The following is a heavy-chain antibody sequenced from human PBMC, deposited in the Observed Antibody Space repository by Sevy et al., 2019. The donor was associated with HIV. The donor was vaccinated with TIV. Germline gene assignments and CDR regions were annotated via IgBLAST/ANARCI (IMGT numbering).Heavy chain of an antibody. CDR2: IWYDGSNR. CDR3: AREGLAVAGIGYYFEY. CDR1: GFTFNSYG. D-gene: IGHD6-19*01. J-gene: IGHJ4*02. Sequence: GESLRLSCAASGFTFNSYGMHWVRQAPGKGLEWVALIWYDGSNRSYVDSVKGRFTVSRDNSKNTLYLQMNSLRAEDTAVYYCAREGLAVAGIGYYFEYWGQGTLVTVSS. V-gene: IGHV3-33*01.